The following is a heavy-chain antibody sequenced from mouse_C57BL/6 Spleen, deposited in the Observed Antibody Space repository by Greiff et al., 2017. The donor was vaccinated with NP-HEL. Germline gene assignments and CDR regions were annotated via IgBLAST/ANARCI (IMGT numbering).Heavy chain of an antibody. D-gene: IGHD3-2*02. CDR3: ARKRDSSGYLFDY. J-gene: IGHJ2*01. Sequence: QVQLQQSGAELVKPGASVKLSCKASGYTFTSYWMQWVKQRPGQGLEWIGEIDPSDSYTNYNQKFKGKATLTVDTSSSTAYMQLSSLTSEDSAVYYCARKRDSSGYLFDYWGQGTTLTVSS. V-gene: IGHV1-50*01. CDR1: GYTFTSYW. CDR2: IDPSDSYT.